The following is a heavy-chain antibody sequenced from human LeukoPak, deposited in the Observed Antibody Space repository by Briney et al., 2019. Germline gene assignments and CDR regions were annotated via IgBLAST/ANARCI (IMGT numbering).Heavy chain of an antibody. J-gene: IGHJ4*02. V-gene: IGHV4-39*07. CDR1: GGSVSSSQY. CDR2: IYYSGST. CDR3: HYYGSGSYYGPLDY. Sequence: PSETLSLTCTDSGGSVSSSQYWGWIRQPPGKGLEWIGSIYYSGSTYYNPSLKSRVTISVDTSKNQFSLKLSSVTAADTAVYYCHYYGSGSYYGPLDYWGQGTLVTVSS. D-gene: IGHD3-10*01.